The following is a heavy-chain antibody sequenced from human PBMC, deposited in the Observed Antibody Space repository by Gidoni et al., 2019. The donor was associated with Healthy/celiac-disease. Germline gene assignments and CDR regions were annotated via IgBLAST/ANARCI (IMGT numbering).Heavy chain of an antibody. Sequence: QVQLVDPGGGVFQPGRSLRLSCAASGFTFCSYAMHWFRQAPGKGLKWVTVISYDGSNKYYADSVKGRFTISRDNSKNTLYLQMNSLRAEDKAVYYCARDRFSVTDDAFDIWGKGTMVTVSS. CDR1: GFTFCSYA. J-gene: IGHJ3*02. CDR2: ISYDGSNK. V-gene: IGHV3-30-3*01. D-gene: IGHD4-17*01. CDR3: ARDRFSVTDDAFDI.